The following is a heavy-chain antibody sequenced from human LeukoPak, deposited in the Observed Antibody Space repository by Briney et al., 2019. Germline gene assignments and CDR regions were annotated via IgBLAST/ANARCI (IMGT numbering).Heavy chain of an antibody. CDR1: GFTVSSNY. Sequence: GGSLRLSCAASGFTVSSNYMSWVRQAPGKGLEWVSVIYSCGSTYYADSVKGRFTISRDNSKNTLYLQMSSLRSEDTAVYYCARDDMVRGVRFDIWGQGTMVTVSS. CDR2: IYSCGST. D-gene: IGHD3-10*01. J-gene: IGHJ3*02. V-gene: IGHV3-53*05. CDR3: ARDDMVRGVRFDI.